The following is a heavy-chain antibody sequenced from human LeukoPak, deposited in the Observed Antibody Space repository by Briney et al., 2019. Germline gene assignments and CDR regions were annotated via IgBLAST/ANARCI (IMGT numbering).Heavy chain of an antibody. J-gene: IGHJ5*02. Sequence: SETLSLTCTVSGGSISSYYWSWIRQPPGKGLEWIGYIYYSGSTNYNPSLKSQVTISVDTSKNQFSLKLSSVTAADTAVYYCARSLAAEFDPWGQGTLVTVSS. CDR3: ARSLAAEFDP. CDR2: IYYSGST. CDR1: GGSISSYY. V-gene: IGHV4-59*01. D-gene: IGHD3-3*02.